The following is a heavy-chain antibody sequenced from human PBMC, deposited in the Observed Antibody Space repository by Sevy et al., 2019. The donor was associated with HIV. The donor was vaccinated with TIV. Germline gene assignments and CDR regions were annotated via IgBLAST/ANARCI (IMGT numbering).Heavy chain of an antibody. V-gene: IGHV3-23*01. CDR1: GFSFSSYA. CDR3: ARGQYSYGFLFDL. CDR2: ISSGGSR. Sequence: GESLKISCAGSGFSFSSYAMSWVRQAPGKGLEWVSTISSGGSRYSADSVKGRFTISRDSSKNTLYLQMNSLRGEDTAVYYCARGQYSYGFLFDLWGQGTLVTVSS. J-gene: IGHJ4*02. D-gene: IGHD5-18*01.